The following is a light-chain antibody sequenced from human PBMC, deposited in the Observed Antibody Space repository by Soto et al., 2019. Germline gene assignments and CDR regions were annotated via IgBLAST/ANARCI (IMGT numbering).Light chain of an antibody. J-gene: IGKJ2*01. V-gene: IGKV1-39*01. CDR3: QQSYSPVRNI. Sequence: DIQMTQSPSSLSASVGDRVTITCRASQSISSYLNWYQQKPGKAPKLLIYGASNLQSGVPSRFSGGGSGTEFTRTISSLQPEDFATYYCQQSYSPVRNIFGQGTKLEI. CDR1: QSISSY. CDR2: GAS.